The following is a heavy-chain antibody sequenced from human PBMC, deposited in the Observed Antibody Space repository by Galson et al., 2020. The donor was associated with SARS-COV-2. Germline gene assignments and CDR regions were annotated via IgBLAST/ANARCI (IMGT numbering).Heavy chain of an antibody. D-gene: IGHD5-12*01. Sequence: GGYLRLSCAASGFTFSDYAMSWVRQAPGKGLEWVSTISGSGGSTLYADSVKGRFTISRDNSKNTLSLQMSSLRAEDTTVYYCAKNLGKGIVATMGNRPTDYWGQGTLVTVSS. CDR1: GFTFSDYA. CDR3: AKNLGKGIVATMGNRPTDY. CDR2: ISGSGGST. J-gene: IGHJ4*02. V-gene: IGHV3-23*01.